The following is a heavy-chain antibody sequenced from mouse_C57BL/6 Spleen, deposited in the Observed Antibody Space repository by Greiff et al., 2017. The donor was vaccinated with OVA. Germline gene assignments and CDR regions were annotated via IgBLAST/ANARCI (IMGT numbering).Heavy chain of an antibody. Sequence: QVTLKESGPGILQPSQTLSLTCSFSGFSLSTFGMGVGWIRQPSGKGLVWLAHIWWDDDKYYNPALKSRLTISKDTSKNQVVLKNANVDTADTATYYCAGIGRITTVVAYYFDYWGQGTTLTVSS. CDR1: GFSLSTFGMG. CDR3: AGIGRITTVVAYYFDY. J-gene: IGHJ2*01. V-gene: IGHV8-8*01. D-gene: IGHD1-1*01. CDR2: IWWDDDK.